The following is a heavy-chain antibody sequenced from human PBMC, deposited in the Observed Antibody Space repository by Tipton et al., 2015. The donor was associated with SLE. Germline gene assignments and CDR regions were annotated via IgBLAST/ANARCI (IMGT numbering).Heavy chain of an antibody. V-gene: IGHV4-34*01. J-gene: IGHJ5*02. D-gene: IGHD3-10*01. CDR3: ARQWGQGYYGSGSLFDP. CDR2: IYYSGST. CDR1: GGSFSGYY. Sequence: TLSLTCAVYGGSFSGYYWSWIRQPPGKGLEWIGNIYYSGSTNYSPSLKSRVTISLDTSKNQFSLKLSSVTAADTAVYYCARQWGQGYYGSGSLFDPWGQGTLVTVSS.